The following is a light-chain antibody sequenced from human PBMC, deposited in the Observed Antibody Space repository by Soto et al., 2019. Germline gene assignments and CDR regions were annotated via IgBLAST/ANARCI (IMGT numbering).Light chain of an antibody. CDR1: QSVSGN. Sequence: HASAALTLSPGERATLCCRASQSVSGNLAWYQQKPGQAPRLLIYGASTRATGIPARFSGSGSGTDFTLTISSLQPEDFATYYCQQCYSSPLTFGQGTKVDIK. CDR2: GAS. CDR3: QQCYSSPLT. V-gene: IGKV3-15*01. J-gene: IGKJ4*01.